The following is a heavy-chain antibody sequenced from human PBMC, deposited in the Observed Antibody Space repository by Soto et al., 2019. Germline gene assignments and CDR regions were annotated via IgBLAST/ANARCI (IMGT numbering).Heavy chain of an antibody. CDR3: ARPPSRHFVDY. V-gene: IGHV4-39*01. CDR2: MFYGVST. CDR1: GSSINSSGYY. D-gene: IGHD3-3*02. Sequence: PSETLSLTCTVSGSSINSSGYYWGWIRQPPGKGLEWIGSMFYGVSTYYNPSLKSRVTVSVDTSKNQFSLNLRSVTAADTAVYYCARPPSRHFVDYWGQGTLVTVSS. J-gene: IGHJ4*02.